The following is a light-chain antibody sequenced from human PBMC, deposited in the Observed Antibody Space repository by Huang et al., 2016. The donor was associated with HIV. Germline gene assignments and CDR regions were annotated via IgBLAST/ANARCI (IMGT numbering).Light chain of an antibody. Sequence: EIVLTQSPGTMSLSPGERATLSCRASQSVSTTYLAWYQQKPGQAPRLLLYGASSRAPGIPDRFSGSGSGTDFTLTISRLEPEDFAVYYCQQYGSSPITFGQGTRLEIK. CDR3: QQYGSSPIT. V-gene: IGKV3-20*01. J-gene: IGKJ5*01. CDR1: QSVSTTY. CDR2: GAS.